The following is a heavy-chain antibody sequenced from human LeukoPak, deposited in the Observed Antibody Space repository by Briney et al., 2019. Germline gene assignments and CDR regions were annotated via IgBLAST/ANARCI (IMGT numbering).Heavy chain of an antibody. J-gene: IGHJ4*02. D-gene: IGHD2-2*01. V-gene: IGHV5-51*01. Sequence: GESLKISCKGSEYSFSTYWIGWVRQMPGKDLEWMGIIYPGDSDTRYSPSFQGQVTISADKSISTAYLQWSSLKASETAIYYCAKTSWDSVPYFDYWGQGTLVTVSS. CDR1: EYSFSTYW. CDR3: AKTSWDSVPYFDY. CDR2: IYPGDSDT.